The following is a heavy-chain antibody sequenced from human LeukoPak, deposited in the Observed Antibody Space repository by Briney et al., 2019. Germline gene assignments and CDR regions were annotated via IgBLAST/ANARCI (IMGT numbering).Heavy chain of an antibody. J-gene: IGHJ4*02. D-gene: IGHD1-14*01. CDR1: GFTFNNFA. CDR2: IRDNGVGT. Sequence: AGGSLRLSCAASGFTFNNFAMSWVRQTPGKGLEWVSSIRDNGVGTYYPDSVKGRFTISRDNSKNTLSLQMNSLRADDTAIYYCARGGRTTDYWGQGTLVTVS. V-gene: IGHV3-23*01. CDR3: ARGGRTTDY.